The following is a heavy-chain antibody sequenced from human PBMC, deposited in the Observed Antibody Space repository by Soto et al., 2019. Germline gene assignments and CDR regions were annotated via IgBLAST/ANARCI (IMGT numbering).Heavy chain of an antibody. V-gene: IGHV3-23*01. CDR1: GLTFSSYA. Sequence: EVQLLESGGGLVQPGGSLRLSCAASGLTFSSYAMSWVRQAPGKGLEWVSAISGSGGSTYYADSVKGRFTISRDNSKNTLYLQMNSLRAEDTAVYYCAKNTLSSSSPNWFDPWGQGTLVTVSS. J-gene: IGHJ5*02. CDR2: ISGSGGST. D-gene: IGHD6-6*01. CDR3: AKNTLSSSSPNWFDP.